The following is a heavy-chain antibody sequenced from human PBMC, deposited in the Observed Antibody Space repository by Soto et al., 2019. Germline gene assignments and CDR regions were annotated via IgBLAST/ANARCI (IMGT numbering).Heavy chain of an antibody. D-gene: IGHD3-3*01. Sequence: GASVKVSCKASGYTFTGYYMHWVRQAPGQGLEWMGWINPNSGGTNYAQKFQGWVTMTRDTSISTAYMELSRLRSDDTAVYYCARESAKTFFYDFWSGYNLDYWGQGTLVTVSS. CDR2: INPNSGGT. CDR3: ARESAKTFFYDFWSGYNLDY. CDR1: GYTFTGYY. V-gene: IGHV1-2*04. J-gene: IGHJ4*02.